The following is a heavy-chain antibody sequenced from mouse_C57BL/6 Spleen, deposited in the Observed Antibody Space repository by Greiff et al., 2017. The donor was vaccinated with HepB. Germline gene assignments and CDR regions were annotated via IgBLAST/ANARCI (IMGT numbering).Heavy chain of an antibody. D-gene: IGHD1-1*01. V-gene: IGHV5-4*01. J-gene: IGHJ4*01. Sequence: EVQLVESGGGLVKPGGSLKLSCAASGFTFSSYAMSWVRQTPEKRLEWVATISDGGSYTYYPDNVKGRFTIARDNAKNNLYLQMSQLKSEDTAMYYCAREDYYYGSSYVGAMDYWGQGTSVTVSS. CDR3: AREDYYYGSSYVGAMDY. CDR2: ISDGGSYT. CDR1: GFTFSSYA.